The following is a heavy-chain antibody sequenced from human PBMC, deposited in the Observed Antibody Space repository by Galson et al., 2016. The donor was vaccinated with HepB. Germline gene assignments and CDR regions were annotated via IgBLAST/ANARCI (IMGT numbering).Heavy chain of an antibody. CDR3: ARLYFGSGGAVDY. V-gene: IGHV3-53*01. D-gene: IGHD3-10*01. CDR2: IYSGGGT. J-gene: IGHJ4*02. Sequence: SLRLSCAASGFTVSNNFMRWVRQAPGKGLEWVSLIYSGGGTHYVDSVKGRFIISRDNSKNTLYLQMNSLRAEDTAVYYCARLYFGSGGAVDYWGQGTLVTVSS. CDR1: GFTVSNNF.